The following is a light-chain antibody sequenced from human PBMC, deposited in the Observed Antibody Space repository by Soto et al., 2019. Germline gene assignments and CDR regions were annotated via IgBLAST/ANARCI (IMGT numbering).Light chain of an antibody. CDR3: QQYYNLPIT. CDR1: QDISNH. V-gene: IGKV1-33*01. J-gene: IGKJ5*01. Sequence: DIQMTQSASSLSASVGGSVTITSQASQDISNHLNWYKQKLGKAPKLISYDASNLETGVPSRFSGSGSGTDFTVTISSLKPEDFATYSCQQYYNLPITFGQGTRLEIK. CDR2: DAS.